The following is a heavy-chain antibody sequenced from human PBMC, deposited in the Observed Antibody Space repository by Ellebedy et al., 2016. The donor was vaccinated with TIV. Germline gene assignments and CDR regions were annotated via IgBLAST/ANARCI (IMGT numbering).Heavy chain of an antibody. CDR2: MNQEGSEK. CDR1: GFSFRSYW. J-gene: IGHJ6*02. D-gene: IGHD4-17*01. Sequence: GGSLRLSCAASGFSFRSYWMSWIRQAPGKGLEWVANMNQEGSEKYFVGSVQGRFSISRDNAKNSLFLQMNSLRADDTAVYYCARTGGYGDYVYYHYGMDVWGHGTTVTVSS. V-gene: IGHV3-7*03. CDR3: ARTGGYGDYVYYHYGMDV.